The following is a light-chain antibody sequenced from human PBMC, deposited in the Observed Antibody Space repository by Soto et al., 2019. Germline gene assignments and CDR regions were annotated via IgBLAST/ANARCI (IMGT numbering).Light chain of an antibody. V-gene: IGLV2-11*01. CDR3: NSYTSSNTRV. CDR2: AVS. Sequence: ALTQPRSVSGSPGQSVTISCTRTSSYIGPYDHVAWYQQHPGKAPKLIIFAVSKRPSGVPDRFSGSKSGNTASLTISGLQAEDEADYYCNSYTSSNTRVFGTGTKVTVL. J-gene: IGLJ1*01. CDR1: SSYIGPYDH.